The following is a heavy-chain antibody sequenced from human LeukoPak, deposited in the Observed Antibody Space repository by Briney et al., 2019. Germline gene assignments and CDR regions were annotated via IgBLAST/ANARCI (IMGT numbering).Heavy chain of an antibody. J-gene: IGHJ4*02. D-gene: IGHD6-13*01. CDR3: AREAAAGRRTFDY. CDR2: IIPIFGTA. V-gene: IGHV1-69*01. Sequence: PVKVSCKASGGTFSSYAISWVRQAPGQGLEWMGGIIPIFGTANYAQKFQGRVTITADESTSTAYMELSSLRSEDTAVYYCAREAAAGRRTFDYWGQGTLVTVSS. CDR1: GGTFSSYA.